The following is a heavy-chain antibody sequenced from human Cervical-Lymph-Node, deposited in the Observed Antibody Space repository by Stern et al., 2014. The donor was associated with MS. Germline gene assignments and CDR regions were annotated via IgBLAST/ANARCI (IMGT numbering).Heavy chain of an antibody. CDR3: AKVAHSDFWKGYYAYFDS. D-gene: IGHD3-3*01. Sequence: EVQLVESGGGLVQPGGSLRLSCEASGFAFSDYAMSWVRQAPGKGLEWISGISGSGGTTYYADPVKGRFTISRDNSKNTLYLQMSSLRAEDTAVYYCAKVAHSDFWKGYYAYFDSWGQEPWSPSPQ. V-gene: IGHV3-23*04. J-gene: IGHJ4*01. CDR2: ISGSGGTT. CDR1: GFAFSDYA.